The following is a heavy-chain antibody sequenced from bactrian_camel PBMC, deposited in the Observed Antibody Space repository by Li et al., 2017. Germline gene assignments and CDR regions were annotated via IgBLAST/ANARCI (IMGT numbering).Heavy chain of an antibody. J-gene: IGHJ4*01. D-gene: IGHD2*01. CDR1: GLPYSRHC. CDR2: INLAGSTT. V-gene: IGHV3S14*01. CDR3: AASSRVIGGGILTLDFYNY. Sequence: QLVESGGGSVQSGGSLRLSCAASGLPYSRHCMGWFRQAPGKVREGVACINLAGSTTYAESVKGRFTISRDNTKHTLYLQMNSLKPDDTAMYYCAASSRVIGGGILTLDFYNYWGQGTQVTVS.